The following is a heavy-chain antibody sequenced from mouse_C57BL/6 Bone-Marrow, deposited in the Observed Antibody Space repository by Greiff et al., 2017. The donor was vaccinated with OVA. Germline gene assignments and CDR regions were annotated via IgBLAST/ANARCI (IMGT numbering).Heavy chain of an antibody. Sequence: VQLQQPGAELVRPGTSVKLSCKASGYTFTSYWMHWVKQRPGQGLEWIGVIDPSDSYTNYNQTFKGKATLTVDTSSSTAYMQLSSLTSEDSAVYYCARLLPQGYFGVWGTGTPVTVSS. CDR1: GYTFTSYW. CDR2: IDPSDSYT. J-gene: IGHJ1*03. CDR3: ARLLPQGYFGV. V-gene: IGHV1-59*01.